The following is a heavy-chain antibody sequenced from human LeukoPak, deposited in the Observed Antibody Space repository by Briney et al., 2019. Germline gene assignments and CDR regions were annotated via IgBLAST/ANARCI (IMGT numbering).Heavy chain of an antibody. CDR1: GGSISSGDYY. CDR3: ARGSRYGSADY. D-gene: IGHD3-10*01. V-gene: IGHV4-30-4*01. CDR2: IYYSGST. J-gene: IGHJ4*02. Sequence: PSETLSLTCTVSGGSISSGDYYWSWIRQPPGKGLEWIGYIYYSGSTYYNPSLKSRVTISVDTSRNQFSLKLSSVTAADTAVYYCARGSRYGSADYWGQGTLVTVSS.